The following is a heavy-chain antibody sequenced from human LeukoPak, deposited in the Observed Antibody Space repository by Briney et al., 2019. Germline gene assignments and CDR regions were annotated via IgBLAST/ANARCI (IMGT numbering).Heavy chain of an antibody. Sequence: SETLSLTCSVSGGSISSYYWTWIRQPAGKGLEWIGRIYTSGSTNHNPSLKGRVTMSVDTSKNQFSLKLSSVTAADTAVYYCARGFGSGGYYDYWGQGTLVTVSS. V-gene: IGHV4-4*07. CDR1: GGSISSYY. CDR3: ARGFGSGGYYDY. CDR2: IYTSGST. D-gene: IGHD3-22*01. J-gene: IGHJ4*02.